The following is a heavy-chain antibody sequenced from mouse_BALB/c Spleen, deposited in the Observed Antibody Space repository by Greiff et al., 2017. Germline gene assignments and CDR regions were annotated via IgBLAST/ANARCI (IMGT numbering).Heavy chain of an antibody. D-gene: IGHD3-1*01. CDR3: ARHRAARACFDD. V-gene: IGHV5-12-1*01. CDR1: GFAFSSYD. J-gene: IGHJ2*01. CDR2: ISSGGGST. Sequence: EVMLVESGGGLVKPGGSLKLSCAASGFAFSSYDMSWVRQTPEKRLEWVAYISSGGGSTYYPDTVKGRFTISRDNAKNTLYLQMSSLKSEDTAMYYCARHRAARACFDDWGQGTTLTVSS.